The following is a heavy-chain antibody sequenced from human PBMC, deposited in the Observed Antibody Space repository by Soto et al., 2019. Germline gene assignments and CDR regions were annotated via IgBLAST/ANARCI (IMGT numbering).Heavy chain of an antibody. J-gene: IGHJ4*02. CDR3: VREGQGGSSWYGNFHF. V-gene: IGHV1-69*12. CDR2: IIPIFGTA. D-gene: IGHD6-13*01. CDR1: GGTFRSYA. Sequence: QVQLVQSGAEVKKPGSSVKVSCKVSGGTFRSYAISWVRQAPGQGLEWMGGIIPIFGTANYAQKFQDRVTITVDESTNTAYMELISLTSEDRAVYYCVREGQGGSSWYGNFHFWGQGSLVTVSS.